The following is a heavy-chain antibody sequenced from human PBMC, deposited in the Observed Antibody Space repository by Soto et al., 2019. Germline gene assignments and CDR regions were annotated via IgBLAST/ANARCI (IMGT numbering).Heavy chain of an antibody. CDR3: ARGGTRIDY. Sequence: QVQLVQSGAEVKKPGASVKVSCKTSGYTFTNFGISWVRQAPGQGLEWMGWISAYNGKTSYAQKFQGRVTMTTDTSTSTAYMEVRSLRFDDTAVYSCARGGTRIDYWGQGTLVTVSS. CDR2: ISAYNGKT. V-gene: IGHV1-18*01. J-gene: IGHJ4*02. CDR1: GYTFTNFG. D-gene: IGHD3-16*01.